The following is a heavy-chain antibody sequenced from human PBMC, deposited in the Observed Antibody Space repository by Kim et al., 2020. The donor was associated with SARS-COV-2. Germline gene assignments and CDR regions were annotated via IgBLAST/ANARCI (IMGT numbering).Heavy chain of an antibody. J-gene: IGHJ6*02. CDR2: FDPEDGET. Sequence: SVKVSCKVSGAPLPELSMHWVRQAPGKGLEWMGGFDPEDGETSYAQKFQGRVTMTEDTSTDTAYMELSSLRSEDTAVYYCATGVIIKYYYYGMDVWGQGTPVTVSS. CDR3: ATGVIIKYYYYGMDV. V-gene: IGHV1-24*01. CDR1: GAPLPELS. D-gene: IGHD3-3*01.